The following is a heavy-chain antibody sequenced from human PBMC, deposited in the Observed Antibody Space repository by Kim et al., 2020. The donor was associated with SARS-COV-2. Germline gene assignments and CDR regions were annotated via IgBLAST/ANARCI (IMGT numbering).Heavy chain of an antibody. D-gene: IGHD2-15*01. CDR3: AKVEGAVVVASNYYFDY. V-gene: IGHV3-23*01. CDR1: GFTFSSYA. Sequence: GGSLRLSCAASGFTFSSYAMSWVRQVPGKGLEWVSGISGSGGSTYYADSVKGRFTISRDNSKNTLYLQMNSLRAEDTAVYYCAKVEGAVVVASNYYFDYWGQGTLVTVSS. CDR2: ISGSGGST. J-gene: IGHJ4*02.